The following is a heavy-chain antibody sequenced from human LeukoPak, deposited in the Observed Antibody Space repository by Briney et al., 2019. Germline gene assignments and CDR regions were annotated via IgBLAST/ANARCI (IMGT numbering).Heavy chain of an antibody. J-gene: IGHJ3*02. CDR3: ATIEDAGSSEDAFDI. Sequence: ASVKVSCKASGGTFSSYAISWVRQAPGQGLEWMGGIIPIFGTANYAQKFQGRVTITADESTSTAYMELSSLRSEDTAVYYCATIEDAGSSEDAFDIWGQGTMVTVSS. CDR2: IIPIFGTA. CDR1: GGTFSSYA. V-gene: IGHV1-69*13. D-gene: IGHD6-6*01.